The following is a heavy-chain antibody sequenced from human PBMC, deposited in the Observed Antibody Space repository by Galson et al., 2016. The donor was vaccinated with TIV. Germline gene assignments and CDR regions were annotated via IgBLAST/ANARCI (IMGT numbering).Heavy chain of an antibody. CDR1: GYTFTKYY. Sequence: SVKVSCKASGYTFTKYYIHWVRQAPGQGLKWMGVIYPSDGSTTYAQTFQGRVAMTSDPSTSTVFMDLCSLTSDDSAVYYCVFHGSGRFGPIIYGMDVWGQGTTVTVSS. CDR3: VFHGSGRFGPIIYGMDV. J-gene: IGHJ6*02. CDR2: IYPSDGST. V-gene: IGHV1-46*01. D-gene: IGHD3-10*01.